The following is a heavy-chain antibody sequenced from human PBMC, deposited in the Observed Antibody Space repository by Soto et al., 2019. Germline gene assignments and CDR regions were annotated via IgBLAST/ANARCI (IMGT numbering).Heavy chain of an antibody. Sequence: PGGSLRLSCAASGFTFDDYAMHWVRQAPGKGLEWVSGISWNSGSIGYADSVKGRFTISRDNAKNSLYLQMNSLRAEDTALYYCAKVGSYGPGGFDYWGQGTLVTVSS. V-gene: IGHV3-9*01. CDR2: ISWNSGSI. D-gene: IGHD5-18*01. CDR1: GFTFDDYA. CDR3: AKVGSYGPGGFDY. J-gene: IGHJ4*02.